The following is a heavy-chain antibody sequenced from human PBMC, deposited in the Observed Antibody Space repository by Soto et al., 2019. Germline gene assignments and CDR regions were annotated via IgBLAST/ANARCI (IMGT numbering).Heavy chain of an antibody. CDR3: ARVYSTTWSPDAFDI. D-gene: IGHD2-2*01. CDR2: IKHSGLT. CDR1: GGSLNGFY. Sequence: QVELQEWGAGMVKPSGALSLPCAGSGGSLNGFYWSWIRPPPGKGLEWIGEIKHSGLTNYNSSLKSRITMSVDTTKNRFSLKLSSVTAADTAVYYCARVYSTTWSPDAFDIWGQGTVVTVSS. V-gene: IGHV4-34*01. J-gene: IGHJ3*02.